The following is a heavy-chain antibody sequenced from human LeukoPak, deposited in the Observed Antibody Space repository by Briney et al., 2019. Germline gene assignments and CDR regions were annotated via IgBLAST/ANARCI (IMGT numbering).Heavy chain of an antibody. CDR2: INPSGGST. J-gene: IGHJ4*02. CDR1: GYTFTSYY. CDR3: ARTYYYGSGSYPPDY. V-gene: IGHV1-46*01. D-gene: IGHD3-10*01. Sequence: ASVKVSCKASGYTFTSYYMHWVRQAPGQGLEWMGIINPSGGSTSYAQKFQGRVTMTRDTSTSTVYMELSSLRSEDTAVYYCARTYYYGSGSYPPDYWGQGTLVTVFS.